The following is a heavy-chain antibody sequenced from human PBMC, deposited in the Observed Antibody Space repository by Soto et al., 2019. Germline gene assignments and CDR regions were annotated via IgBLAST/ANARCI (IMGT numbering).Heavy chain of an antibody. CDR3: AKVHLGAMAPFDY. V-gene: IGHV3-23*01. D-gene: IGHD3-10*01. Sequence: EVQLLESGGGLVQPGGSLRLSCAASGFSFSSYTMSWVRQAPGKGLEWVSSISGSGGSTYNADSVKGRFTISRDNSKNTLYLQMNSLRDEDTSVYYCAKVHLGAMAPFDYWGQGTLFTVSS. J-gene: IGHJ4*02. CDR2: ISGSGGST. CDR1: GFSFSSYT.